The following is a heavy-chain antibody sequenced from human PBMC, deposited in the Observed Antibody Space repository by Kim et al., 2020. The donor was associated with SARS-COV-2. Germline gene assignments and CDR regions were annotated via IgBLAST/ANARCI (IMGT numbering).Heavy chain of an antibody. CDR3: SRHSGKHGDRGFDN. V-gene: IGHV3-73*01. J-gene: IGHJ4*02. Sequence: GGSLRLSCAASGFTFSASAMHWVRQASGKGLEWVGRIRSKPNNYATSYAASVTGRFTISRDDSTNTVYRQMDSLKTDHTAVYFCSRHSGKHGDRGFDNWGQGTLLTVYS. D-gene: IGHD4-17*01. CDR1: GFTFSASA. CDR2: IRSKPNNYAT.